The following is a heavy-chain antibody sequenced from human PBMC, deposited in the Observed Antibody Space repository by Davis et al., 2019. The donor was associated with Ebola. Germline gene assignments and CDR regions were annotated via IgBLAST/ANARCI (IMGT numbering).Heavy chain of an antibody. V-gene: IGHV1-69*04. CDR2: IIPILGIA. CDR1: GGTFSSYA. Sequence: AASVKVSCKASGGTFSSYAISWVRQAPGQGLEWMGRIIPILGIANYAQKFQGRVTITADKSTSAAYMELISLRSEDTAVYYCARDDYWSGENWFDPWGQGTLVTVSS. J-gene: IGHJ5*02. CDR3: ARDDYWSGENWFDP. D-gene: IGHD3-10*01.